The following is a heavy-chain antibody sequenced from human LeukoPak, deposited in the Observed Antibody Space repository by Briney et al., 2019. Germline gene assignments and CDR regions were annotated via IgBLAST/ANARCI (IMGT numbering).Heavy chain of an antibody. Sequence: GGSLRLSCAASGFTFDDYGMSWVRQAPGKGLEWVSGINWNGGSTGYADSVKGRFTISRDNSKNTLYLQMNSLRAEDTAVYYCARADSSGWYSYFDYWGQGTLVTVSS. CDR3: ARADSSGWYSYFDY. CDR1: GFTFDDYG. V-gene: IGHV3-20*04. D-gene: IGHD6-19*01. CDR2: INWNGGST. J-gene: IGHJ4*02.